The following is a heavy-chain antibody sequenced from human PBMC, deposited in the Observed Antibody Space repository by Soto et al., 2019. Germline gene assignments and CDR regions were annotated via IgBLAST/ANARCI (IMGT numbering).Heavy chain of an antibody. Sequence: QVQLVESGGGVVQPGGSLRLCCAASGFTFSDSAMHWVRQAPGKGLEWVSYISFDGNNIYYRDSVRGRFTISRDNYKNTLSLQLNSLTAEDTAVYYCAKGCADVGYSFFFDYWGQGVVVSVSS. D-gene: IGHD5-18*01. V-gene: IGHV3-30*04. J-gene: IGHJ4*02. CDR1: GFTFSDSA. CDR3: AKGCADVGYSFFFDY. CDR2: ISFDGNNI.